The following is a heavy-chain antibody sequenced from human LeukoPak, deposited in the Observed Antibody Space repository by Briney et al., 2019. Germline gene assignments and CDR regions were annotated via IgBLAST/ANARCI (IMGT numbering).Heavy chain of an antibody. CDR2: ISSSGSTI. J-gene: IGHJ4*02. CDR1: GFTFSDYY. CDR3: TKNVPGRAIDY. Sequence: PGGSLRLSCAASGFTFSDYYMSWIRQAPGKGLEWVSYISSSGSTIYYADSVKGRSTISRDNSKNTLSLQMSSLRAEDTATYYCTKNVPGRAIDYWGQGTLVTVSS. D-gene: IGHD2-15*01. V-gene: IGHV3-11*01.